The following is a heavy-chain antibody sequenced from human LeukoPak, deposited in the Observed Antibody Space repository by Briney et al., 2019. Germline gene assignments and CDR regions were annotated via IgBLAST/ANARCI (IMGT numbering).Heavy chain of an antibody. V-gene: IGHV3-23*01. CDR2: ISGSGGST. D-gene: IGHD2-8*02. Sequence: GGSLRLSCAASGFTFSSYAMSWVRQAPGKGLERVSAISGSGGSTYYADSVKGRFTISRDNSKNTSYLQMKSLRAEDTAVYYCAKGGMSVTGGIDIWGQGTMVTVSS. CDR3: AKGGMSVTGGIDI. CDR1: GFTFSSYA. J-gene: IGHJ3*02.